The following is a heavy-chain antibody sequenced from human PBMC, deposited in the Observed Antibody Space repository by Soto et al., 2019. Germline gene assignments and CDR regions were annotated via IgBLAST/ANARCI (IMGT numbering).Heavy chain of an antibody. CDR2: IVVGSGNT. CDR3: AVVIKWFRRDYFDY. J-gene: IGHJ4*02. V-gene: IGHV1-58*01. CDR1: GFTFTSSA. Sequence: GASVKVSCKASGFTFTSSAVQWVRQARGQRLEWIGWIVVGSGNTNYAQKFQERVTITRDMSTSTAYMELSSLRSEDTAVYYCAVVIKWFRRDYFDYWGQGTPVTVSS. D-gene: IGHD5-12*01.